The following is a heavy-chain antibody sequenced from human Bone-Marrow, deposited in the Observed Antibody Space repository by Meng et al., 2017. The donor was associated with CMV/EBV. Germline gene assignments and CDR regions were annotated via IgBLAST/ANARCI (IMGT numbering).Heavy chain of an antibody. J-gene: IGHJ1*01. CDR2: INTDGGDT. V-gene: IGHV1-2*02. Sequence: ASVKVSCKASGYTFTSYYMHWVRQAPGQGFELMGWINTDGGDTKFAQKFQGRVTMITDTSMSTAYMELRRLRSDDTAVYYCARSAGTCSIPNCTFHWGQGTLVTVSS. CDR3: ARSAGTCSIPNCTFH. CDR1: GYTFTSYY. D-gene: IGHD2-2*01.